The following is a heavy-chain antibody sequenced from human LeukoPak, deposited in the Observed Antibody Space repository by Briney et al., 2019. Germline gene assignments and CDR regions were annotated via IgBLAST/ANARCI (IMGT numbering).Heavy chain of an antibody. J-gene: IGHJ5*02. Sequence: PSETLSLTCTVSGGSISSYYWSWIRQPPGKGLEWIGYIYYSGSTNYNPSLKSRVTISVDTSKNQFSLKLSSVTAADTAVYYCARGGSQVGATWFDPWGQGTLVTVSS. CDR2: IYYSGST. CDR1: GGSISSYY. V-gene: IGHV4-59*01. CDR3: ARGGSQVGATWFDP. D-gene: IGHD1-26*01.